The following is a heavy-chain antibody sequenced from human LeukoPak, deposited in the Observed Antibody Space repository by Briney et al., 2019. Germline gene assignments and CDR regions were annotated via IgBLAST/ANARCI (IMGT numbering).Heavy chain of an antibody. CDR1: GFTFSSYW. J-gene: IGHJ4*02. D-gene: IGHD3-10*01. Sequence: GGSLRLSCAASGFTFSSYWMHWVRQAPGKGLVWVSRINSDGSSTSYADPVKGRFTISRDNAKNTLYLQMNSLRAEDTAVYYCARDYGEYLFDYWGQGTLVTVSS. CDR2: INSDGSST. V-gene: IGHV3-74*01. CDR3: ARDYGEYLFDY.